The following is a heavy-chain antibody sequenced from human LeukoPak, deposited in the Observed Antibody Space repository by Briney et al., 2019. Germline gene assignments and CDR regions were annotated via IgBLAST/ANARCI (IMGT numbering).Heavy chain of an antibody. D-gene: IGHD3-22*01. Sequence: GGSLRLSCAASGFAVSSHYMSWVRQAPGKGLEWVSAISGSGGSTYYADSVKGRFTISRDNSKNTLYLQMNSLRAEDTAVYYCAKGTYYYDSSGPQYYWGQGTLVTVSS. J-gene: IGHJ4*02. CDR2: ISGSGGST. CDR3: AKGTYYYDSSGPQYY. CDR1: GFAVSSHY. V-gene: IGHV3-23*01.